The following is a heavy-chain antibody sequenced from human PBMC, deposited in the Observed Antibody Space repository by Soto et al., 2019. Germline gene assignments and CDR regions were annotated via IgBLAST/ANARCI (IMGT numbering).Heavy chain of an antibody. CDR1: GGSFSGYY. Sequence: QVQLQQWGAGLLKPSETLSLTCAVYGGSFSGYYWSWIRQPPGKGLEWIGEINHSGSTNYNPSLKSRVTISVDTSKNQFSLKLSSVTAADTAVYYCARGRYSYGPGWFDPWGQGTLVTVSS. J-gene: IGHJ5*02. D-gene: IGHD5-18*01. V-gene: IGHV4-34*01. CDR3: ARGRYSYGPGWFDP. CDR2: INHSGST.